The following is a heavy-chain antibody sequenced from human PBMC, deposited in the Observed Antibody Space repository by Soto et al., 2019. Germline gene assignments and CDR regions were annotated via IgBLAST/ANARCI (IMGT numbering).Heavy chain of an antibody. CDR1: GGSISSSSYY. CDR2: IYYSGST. Sequence: QLQLQESGPGLVKPSETLSLTRTVSGGSISSSSYYWGWIRQPPGKGLEWIGSIYYSGSTYYNPSFNGRVTISLATSKNQFSLKLSSVTAADTAVYYCARLRDIVVVVAARYGMDVWGQGTTGTVSS. J-gene: IGHJ6*02. V-gene: IGHV4-39*01. CDR3: ARLRDIVVVVAARYGMDV. D-gene: IGHD2-15*01.